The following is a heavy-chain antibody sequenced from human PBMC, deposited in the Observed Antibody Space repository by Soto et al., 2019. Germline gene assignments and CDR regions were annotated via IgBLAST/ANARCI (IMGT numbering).Heavy chain of an antibody. V-gene: IGHV3-21*01. CDR3: ARAPPGDLYGMDV. Sequence: DVQLVESGGGLVKPGGSLRLSCVASGFTFSTSYMNWVRQTPEKGLEWVSSISGNSAYIKYTDSVKGRFTISRDNAKTSLYLQMTSLRVEDTSVYFCARAPPGDLYGMDVWGQGTTVTVSS. CDR2: ISGNSAYI. D-gene: IGHD2-21*02. CDR1: GFTFSTSY. J-gene: IGHJ6*02.